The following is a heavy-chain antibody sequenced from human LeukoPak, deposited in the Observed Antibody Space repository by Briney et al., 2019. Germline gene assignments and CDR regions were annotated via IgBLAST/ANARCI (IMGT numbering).Heavy chain of an antibody. J-gene: IGHJ4*02. CDR2: IKLDGSEK. CDR1: GFTFSSFW. V-gene: IGHV3-7*01. CDR3: ARISSVSYYFDY. Sequence: GGSLRLSCAASGFTFSSFWMTWVRQAPGKGLEWVANIKLDGSEKYYVDSVKGRFTVSRDNAKNSLYLQMNSLRAEDTAVYYCARISSVSYYFDYWGLGTLVTVSS.